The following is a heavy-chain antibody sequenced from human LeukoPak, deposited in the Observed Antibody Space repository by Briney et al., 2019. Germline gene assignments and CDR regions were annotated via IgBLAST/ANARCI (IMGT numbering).Heavy chain of an antibody. D-gene: IGHD6-19*01. V-gene: IGHV4-59*01. CDR1: GGSISSYY. Sequence: SETLSLTCTVSGGSISSYYRSWIRQPPGKGLEWIGYIYYSGSTNYNPSLKSRVTISVDTSKNQFSLKLSSVTAADTAVYYCARGALGTVAGTWPYYYYMDVWGKGTTVTVSS. CDR2: IYYSGST. J-gene: IGHJ6*03. CDR3: ARGALGTVAGTWPYYYYMDV.